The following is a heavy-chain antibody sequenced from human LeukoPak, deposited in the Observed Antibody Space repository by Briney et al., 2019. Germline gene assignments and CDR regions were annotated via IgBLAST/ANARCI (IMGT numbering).Heavy chain of an antibody. V-gene: IGHV3-74*01. CDR1: GFTFSSYW. J-gene: IGHJ4*02. D-gene: IGHD6-13*01. CDR3: ARGTAAAGYFDY. Sequence: GGSLRLSCAASGFTFSSYWMNWVRQAPGKGLVWVSRIASDGSSTTYADSVKGRFTISRDNSKNTLYLQMNSLRAEDTAVYYCARGTAAAGYFDYWGQGTLVTVSS. CDR2: IASDGSST.